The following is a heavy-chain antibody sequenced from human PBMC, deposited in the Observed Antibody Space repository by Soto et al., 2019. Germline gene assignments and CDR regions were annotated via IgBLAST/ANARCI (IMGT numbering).Heavy chain of an antibody. CDR2: IRSKANNYAT. CDR3: ATHSRDGDNDEYYFDY. CDR1: GFTFSGSA. V-gene: IGHV3-73*02. D-gene: IGHD2-2*01. Sequence: EVQLVESGGGLVQPGGSLTLACAASGFTFSGSAMLWVRQASGKGLEWVGRIRSKANNYATVYPESVKGRFTISRDDSKNTAYLEMNSLKAEDTAVYYCATHSRDGDNDEYYFDYWGRGTLVTVSS. J-gene: IGHJ4*02.